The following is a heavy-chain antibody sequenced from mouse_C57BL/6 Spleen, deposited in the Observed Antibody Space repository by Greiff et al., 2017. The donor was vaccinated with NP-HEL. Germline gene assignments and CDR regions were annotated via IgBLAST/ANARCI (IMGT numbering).Heavy chain of an antibody. V-gene: IGHV1-62-2*01. D-gene: IGHD1-1*01. CDR3: ARHEEGDYGSSPWYFDY. CDR2: FYPGSGSI. J-gene: IGHJ2*01. CDR1: GYTFTEYT. Sequence: VHLVESGAELVKPGASVKLSCKASGYTFTEYTIHWVKQRSGQGLEWIGWFYPGSGSIKYNEKFKDKATLTADKSSSTVYMELSRLTSEDSAVYFCARHEEGDYGSSPWYFDYWGQGTTLTVSS.